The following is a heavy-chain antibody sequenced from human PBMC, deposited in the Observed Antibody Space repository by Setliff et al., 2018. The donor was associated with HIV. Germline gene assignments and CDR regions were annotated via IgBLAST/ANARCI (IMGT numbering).Heavy chain of an antibody. D-gene: IGHD3-9*01. CDR1: GGSFSDYY. V-gene: IGHV4-34*01. CDR3: ARGSRYYDILTGYYRDYYYMDV. CDR2: INHSGST. Sequence: PSETLSLTCAVYGGSFSDYYWSWIRQPPGKGLEWIGEINHSGSTNYNPSLKSRVTISVDTSKNQFSLKLSSVTAADTAVYYCARGSRYYDILTGYYRDYYYMDVWGKGTTVTVSS. J-gene: IGHJ6*03.